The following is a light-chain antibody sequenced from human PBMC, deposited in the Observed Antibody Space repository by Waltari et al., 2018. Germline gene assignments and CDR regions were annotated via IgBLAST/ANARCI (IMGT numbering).Light chain of an antibody. V-gene: IGKV1-39*01. J-gene: IGKJ5*01. CDR2: AAS. Sequence: DIHLTQSPSSLSASVGDRVTITYRTTQTVIIYLNWYQQKPGKAPKRLIYAASSLQSGVPSRFSGSGSGTDFTLTISSLQPEDFATYYCQQSYSGPITFGQGTRLENK. CDR1: QTVIIY. CDR3: QQSYSGPIT.